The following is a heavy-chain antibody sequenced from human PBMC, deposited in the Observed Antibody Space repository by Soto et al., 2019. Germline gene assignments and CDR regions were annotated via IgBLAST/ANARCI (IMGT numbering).Heavy chain of an antibody. V-gene: IGHV3-48*02. J-gene: IGHJ4*02. Sequence: GGSLRLSCAVSGFTLSSYSMSWVRQAPGKGLEWVSYISTSSTIYYADSVKGRFTISRDNAKNSLYLQMNSLRDEDTAVYYCASENYDIVTGYPTFDYWGQGTLVTVSS. CDR1: GFTLSSYS. CDR2: ISTSSTI. CDR3: ASENYDIVTGYPTFDY. D-gene: IGHD3-9*01.